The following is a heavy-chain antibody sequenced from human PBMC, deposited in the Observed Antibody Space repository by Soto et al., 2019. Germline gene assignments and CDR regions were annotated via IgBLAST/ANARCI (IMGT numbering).Heavy chain of an antibody. CDR2: INAGNGNT. Sequence: ASVKVSCKASGYTFTSYAMHWVRQAPGQRLEWMGWINAGNGNTKYSQKFQGRVTITRDTSASTAYMELGSLRSEDTAVYYCASSDPYNWNYRRAFDIWGQGTMVTVSS. CDR3: ASSDPYNWNYRRAFDI. J-gene: IGHJ3*02. CDR1: GYTFTSYA. D-gene: IGHD1-7*01. V-gene: IGHV1-3*01.